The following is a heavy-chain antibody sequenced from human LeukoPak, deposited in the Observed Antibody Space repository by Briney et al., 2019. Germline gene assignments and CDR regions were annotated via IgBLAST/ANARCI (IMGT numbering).Heavy chain of an antibody. CDR3: ATQLTGLELRRSLVY. V-gene: IGHV4-38-2*01. D-gene: IGHD1-7*01. Sequence: PSETLSLTCAVSGYSISSGYYWGWIRQPPGKGLEWIGSIYHSGSTYYNPSLKSRVTISVDTSKNQFSLKLSSVTAADTAVYYCATQLTGLELRRSLVYWGRGTLVTVSS. CDR1: GYSISSGYY. J-gene: IGHJ4*02. CDR2: IYHSGST.